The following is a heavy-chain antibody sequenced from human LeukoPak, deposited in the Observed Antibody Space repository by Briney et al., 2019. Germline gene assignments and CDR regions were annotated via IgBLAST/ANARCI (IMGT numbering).Heavy chain of an antibody. D-gene: IGHD3-22*01. CDR3: ARSREYYYDSSGYYPDAFDI. Sequence: GESLKISCKGSGYSFTSYWIGWVRQMPGKGLGWMGIIYPGDSDTRYSPSFQGQVTISADKSISTAYLQWSSLKASDTAMYYCARSREYYYDSSGYYPDAFDIWGQGTMVTVSS. CDR1: GYSFTSYW. CDR2: IYPGDSDT. J-gene: IGHJ3*02. V-gene: IGHV5-51*01.